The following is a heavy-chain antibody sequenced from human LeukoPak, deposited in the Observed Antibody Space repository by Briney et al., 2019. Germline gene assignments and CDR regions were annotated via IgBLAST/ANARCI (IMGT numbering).Heavy chain of an antibody. CDR2: INRDGSST. D-gene: IGHD4-23*01. CDR3: AREGVTAVTQIDS. CDR1: GFTFSSYW. J-gene: IGHJ4*02. V-gene: IGHV3-74*01. Sequence: GGSLRLSCAASGFTFSSYWMQWVRQAPGKGLVWVSRINRDGSSTSYADSVKGRFTISRDNAKNTLYLQMISLRAEDTAVYYCAREGVTAVTQIDSWGQGTLVTVSS.